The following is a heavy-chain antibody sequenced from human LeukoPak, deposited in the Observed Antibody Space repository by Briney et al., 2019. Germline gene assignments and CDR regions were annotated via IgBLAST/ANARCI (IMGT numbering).Heavy chain of an antibody. CDR3: ARGGNSSGWCFDY. V-gene: IGHV3-21*01. D-gene: IGHD6-19*01. CDR1: GFTFSSYS. Sequence: GGSLRLSCAASGFTFSSYSMNWVRQAPGKGLEWVSSISSSSSYIYYADSVKGRFTISRGNAKNSLYLQMNSLRAEDTAVYYCARGGNSSGWCFDYWGQGTLVTVSS. J-gene: IGHJ4*02. CDR2: ISSSSSYI.